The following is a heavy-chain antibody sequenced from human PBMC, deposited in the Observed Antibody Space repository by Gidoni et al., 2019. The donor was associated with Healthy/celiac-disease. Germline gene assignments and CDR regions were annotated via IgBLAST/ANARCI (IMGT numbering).Heavy chain of an antibody. CDR2: ISSNGGST. J-gene: IGHJ6*02. Sequence: EVQLVESGGGLVQPGGSLSLSCAASGFTFSSYAMHSVRQAPGKGLEYVAAISSNGGSTYYANSVKGRFTISRDNSKNTLYLQMGSLRAEDMAVYYCARDLGIAAAGTGGYYYYYGMDVWGQGTTVTVSS. V-gene: IGHV3-64*01. D-gene: IGHD6-13*01. CDR3: ARDLGIAAAGTGGYYYYYGMDV. CDR1: GFTFSSYA.